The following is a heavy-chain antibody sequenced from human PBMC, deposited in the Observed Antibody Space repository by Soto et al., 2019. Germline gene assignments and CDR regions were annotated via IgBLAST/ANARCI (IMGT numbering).Heavy chain of an antibody. CDR1: GFSLSNARMG. CDR2: IFSNDEK. J-gene: IGHJ4*02. Sequence: QVTLKESGPVLVKPTETLTLTCTVSGFSLSNARMGVSWIRQPPGKALEWLAHIFSNDEKSYSTSLKSRLTTXKXTXXSQVVLTMTNMDPVDTATYYCARIRGDYGGNNFDYWGQGTLVTVSS. V-gene: IGHV2-26*01. CDR3: ARIRGDYGGNNFDY. D-gene: IGHD4-17*01.